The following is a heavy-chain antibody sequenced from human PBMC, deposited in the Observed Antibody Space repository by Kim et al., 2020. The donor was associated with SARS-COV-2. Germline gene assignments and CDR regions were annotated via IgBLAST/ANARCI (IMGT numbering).Heavy chain of an antibody. D-gene: IGHD5-12*01. CDR2: IIPIFGTA. V-gene: IGHV1-69*13. J-gene: IGHJ6*02. CDR1: GGTFSSYA. Sequence: SVKVSCKASGGTFSSYAISWVRQAPGQGLEWMGGIIPIFGTANYAQKFQGRVTITADESTSTAYMELSSLRSEDTAVYYCAREKGVATIPYYYYGMDVWGQGTTVTVSS. CDR3: AREKGVATIPYYYYGMDV.